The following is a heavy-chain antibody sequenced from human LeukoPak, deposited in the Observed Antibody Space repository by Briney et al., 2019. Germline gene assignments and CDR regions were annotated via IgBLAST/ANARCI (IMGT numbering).Heavy chain of an antibody. CDR1: GGSISSYY. V-gene: IGHV4-59*01. D-gene: IGHD6-13*01. J-gene: IGHJ4*02. Sequence: SETLSLTCTVSGGSISSYYWSWIRQPPGKGLERIGYIYYSGSTNYNPSLKSRVTISVDTSKNQFSLKLSSVTAADTAVYYCARDRIAAAGLFDYWGQGTLVTVSS. CDR2: IYYSGST. CDR3: ARDRIAAAGLFDY.